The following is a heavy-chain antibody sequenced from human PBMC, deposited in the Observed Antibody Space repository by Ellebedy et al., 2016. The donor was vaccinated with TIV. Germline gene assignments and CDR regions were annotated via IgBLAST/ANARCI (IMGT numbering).Heavy chain of an antibody. J-gene: IGHJ5*02. CDR2: INHSGST. CDR1: GGSFSGYY. Sequence: SETLSLTCAVYGGSFSGYYWSWIRQPPGKGLEWIGEINHSGSTNYNPSLKSRVTISVDTSKNQFSLKLSSVTAADTAVYYCARGSGLRHLDPWGQGTLVTVSS. V-gene: IGHV4-34*01. D-gene: IGHD3-16*01. CDR3: ARGSGLRHLDP.